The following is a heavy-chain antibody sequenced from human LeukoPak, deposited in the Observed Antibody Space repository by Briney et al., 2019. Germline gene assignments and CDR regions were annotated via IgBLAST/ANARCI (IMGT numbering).Heavy chain of an antibody. D-gene: IGHD3-10*01. CDR2: ISSSSSYI. CDR1: GFTFSSYS. V-gene: IGHV3-21*01. Sequence: KPGGSLRLSCAASGFTFSSYSMNWVRQAPGKGLEWVSSISSSSSYIYYADSVKGRFTISRDNVKNSLYLQMNSLRAEDTAVYYCARERNYYGSGSHVYYFDYWGQGTLVTVSS. J-gene: IGHJ4*02. CDR3: ARERNYYGSGSHVYYFDY.